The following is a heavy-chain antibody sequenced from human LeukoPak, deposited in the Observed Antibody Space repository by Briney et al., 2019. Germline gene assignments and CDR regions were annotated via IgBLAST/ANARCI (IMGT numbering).Heavy chain of an antibody. CDR2: INAGNGNT. D-gene: IGHD5/OR15-5a*01. CDR3: ARGRWSTTTASYYFDS. Sequence: ASVKVSCKASGYIFTDYAINWVRQAPGERLEWMGWINAGNGNTKYSQKFQGRVTITRDRSASTAYMELNSLRSEDTAVYYCARGRWSTTTASYYFDSWGQGPLVTVS. V-gene: IGHV1-3*01. CDR1: GYIFTDYA. J-gene: IGHJ4*02.